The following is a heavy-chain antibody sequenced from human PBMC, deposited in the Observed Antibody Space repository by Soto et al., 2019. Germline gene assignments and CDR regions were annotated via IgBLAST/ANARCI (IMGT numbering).Heavy chain of an antibody. J-gene: IGHJ3*02. CDR3: ARGPNYYVSSGPGAFDT. V-gene: IGHV1-69*13. CDR1: AGTFSSYA. Sequence: ASVKVSCKASAGTFSSYATSWVRQAPGQGLEWMGGIIPIFGTGNYAQKFQGRVTITADEATSTAYMELSSMRSADTAVYYCARGPNYYVSSGPGAFDTWGQGTMVTVSS. CDR2: IIPIFGTG. D-gene: IGHD3-22*01.